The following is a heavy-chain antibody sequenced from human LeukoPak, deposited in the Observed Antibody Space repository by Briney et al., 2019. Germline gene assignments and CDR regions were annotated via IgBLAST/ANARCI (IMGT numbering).Heavy chain of an antibody. CDR3: ARSPDDIVVVPAAPDY. D-gene: IGHD2-2*01. CDR2: ISSSGSTI. V-gene: IGHV3-48*04. Sequence: GGSLRLSCAASGFTFSDYSMNWVRQAPGKGLEWVSYISSSGSTIYYADSVKGRFTISRDNAKNSLYLQMNSLRAEDTAVYYCARSPDDIVVVPAAPDYWGQGTLVTVSS. CDR1: GFTFSDYS. J-gene: IGHJ4*02.